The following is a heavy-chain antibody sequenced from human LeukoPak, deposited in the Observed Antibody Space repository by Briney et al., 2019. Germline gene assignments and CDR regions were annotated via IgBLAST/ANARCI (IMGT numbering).Heavy chain of an antibody. Sequence: GGSLRLSCVASGFTLSSYYMHWVRQAPGKGLEWVSGISWNSGSIGCADSVKGRFTISRDNAKNSLYLQMNSLRAEDTALYYCAKMGKIGYSYGYGYDYWGQGTLVTVSS. J-gene: IGHJ4*02. CDR2: ISWNSGSI. CDR1: GFTLSSYY. V-gene: IGHV3-9*01. CDR3: AKMGKIGYSYGYGYDY. D-gene: IGHD5-18*01.